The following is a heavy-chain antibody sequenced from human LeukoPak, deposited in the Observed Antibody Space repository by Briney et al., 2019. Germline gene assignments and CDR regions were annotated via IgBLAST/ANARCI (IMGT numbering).Heavy chain of an antibody. J-gene: IGHJ3*02. CDR2: ISGSGGST. CDR1: GFTFSSYA. D-gene: IGHD1-20*01. Sequence: PGGSLRLSCAASGFTFSSYAMSWVRQAPGKGLEWVSAISGSGGSTYYADSVKGRFTISRDNSKNTLYLQMNSLRAEDTAVYYCANSPLYNWNPDDAFDIWGQGTMVTVSS. CDR3: ANSPLYNWNPDDAFDI. V-gene: IGHV3-23*01.